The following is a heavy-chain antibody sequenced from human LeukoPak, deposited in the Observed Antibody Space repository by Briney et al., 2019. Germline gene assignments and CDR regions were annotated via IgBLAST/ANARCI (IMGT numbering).Heavy chain of an antibody. CDR3: ARDRFYIPDV. D-gene: IGHD3-10*01. J-gene: IGHJ6*04. CDR1: GFSFSTSW. V-gene: IGHV3-74*03. CDR2: INSDASST. Sequence: GGSLRLSCAASGFSFSTSWMHWVRQVPGKGLVWVSLINSDASSTTYADSVKGRFTISRDNTKNTVYLQMNSLRAEDTSVYYCARDRFYIPDVWGKGTTVTVSS.